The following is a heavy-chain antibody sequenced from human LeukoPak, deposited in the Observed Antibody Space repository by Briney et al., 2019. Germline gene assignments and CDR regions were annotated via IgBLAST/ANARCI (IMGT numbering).Heavy chain of an antibody. D-gene: IGHD3-22*01. CDR1: GGSISSSSYY. CDR3: ARAVYYDSSGYPYYFDY. V-gene: IGHV4-39*06. CDR2: IYYSGST. Sequence: SETLSLTCTVSGGSISSSSYYWGWMRQPPGKGLEWIGSIYYSGSTYYNPSLKSRVTISVDTSKNQFPLKLSSVTAADTAVYYCARAVYYDSSGYPYYFDYWGQGTLVTVSS. J-gene: IGHJ4*02.